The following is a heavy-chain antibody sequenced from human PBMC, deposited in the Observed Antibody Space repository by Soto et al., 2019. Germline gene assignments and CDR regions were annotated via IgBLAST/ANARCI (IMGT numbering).Heavy chain of an antibody. CDR3: ARDPKTSGAHHWALNYFDS. D-gene: IGHD7-27*01. V-gene: IGHV3-33*01. J-gene: IGHJ4*02. Sequence: GSLRLSCAASGXDFSSYGMHWVRQTPGKGLEWVAVLGFDGGGRYYADSVNCLFTISIDNSKKMLYLQMDILRAEDTALYYCARDPKTSGAHHWALNYFDSWGQGTLGTVS. CDR2: LGFDGGGR. CDR1: GXDFSSYG.